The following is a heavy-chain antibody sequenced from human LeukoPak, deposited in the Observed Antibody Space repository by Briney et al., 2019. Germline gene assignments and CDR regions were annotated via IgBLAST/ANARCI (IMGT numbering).Heavy chain of an antibody. J-gene: IGHJ5*01. CDR2: MYYSGST. CDR3: ARSRPYARGELFLGFEFDS. D-gene: IGHD3-10*01. Sequence: PSQTLSLTCAVSGGSISSGDYSWSWIRQPPGKGLEWSGYMYYSGSTYSNLSLKSRVTISVDTSKNQFSLKLSSVTAADTAVYYCARSRPYARGELFLGFEFDSWGQGTLVTVSS. V-gene: IGHV4-30-4*07. CDR1: GGSISSGDYS.